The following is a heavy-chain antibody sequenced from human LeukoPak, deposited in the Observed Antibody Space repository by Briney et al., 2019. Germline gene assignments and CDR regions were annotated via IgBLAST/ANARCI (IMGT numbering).Heavy chain of an antibody. Sequence: GGSLRLSCAASGFTFSSYEMNWVRQAPGKGLEWVSYISSSGSTIYYADSVKGRFTISRDNAKNSLYLQMNSLRAEDTAVYYCARVPMGFGVVIPWFDPWGQGTLVTVSS. CDR2: ISSSGSTI. D-gene: IGHD3-3*01. CDR3: ARVPMGFGVVIPWFDP. V-gene: IGHV3-48*03. CDR1: GFTFSSYE. J-gene: IGHJ5*02.